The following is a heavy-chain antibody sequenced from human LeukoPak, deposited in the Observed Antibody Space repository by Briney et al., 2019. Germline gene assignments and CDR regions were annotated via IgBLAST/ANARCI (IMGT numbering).Heavy chain of an antibody. J-gene: IGHJ4*02. Sequence: SETLSLTCGVSGGSISNTNWWTWVRPPPGKGLEWIGEVNLQGITNYNPSLKSRVAISVDKSENHISLKLTSVTAADTAVYYCAREGGPYRPLDYSGQGTLVTVAS. V-gene: IGHV4-4*02. CDR2: VNLQGIT. CDR1: GGSISNTNW. CDR3: AREGGPYRPLDY.